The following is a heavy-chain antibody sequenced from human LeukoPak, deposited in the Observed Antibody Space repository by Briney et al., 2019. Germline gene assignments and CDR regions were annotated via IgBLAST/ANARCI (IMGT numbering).Heavy chain of an antibody. CDR3: AKAVAGTTRNAFDI. CDR1: GFTFDDYA. J-gene: IGHJ3*02. D-gene: IGHD6-19*01. Sequence: GRSLRLSCAASGFTFDDYAMHWVRQAPGKGLEWVSGISWNSGSIGYADSVKGRFTISRDNAKNSLYLQMNSLRAEDMALYYCAKAVAGTTRNAFDIWGQGTMVTVSS. V-gene: IGHV3-9*03. CDR2: ISWNSGSI.